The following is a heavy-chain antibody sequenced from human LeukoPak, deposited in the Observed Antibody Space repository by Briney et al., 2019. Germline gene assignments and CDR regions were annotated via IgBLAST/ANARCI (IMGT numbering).Heavy chain of an antibody. V-gene: IGHV4-34*01. J-gene: IGHJ4*02. CDR3: ARFTRQLVLGYFDY. Sequence: PSETLSLTCAVNGGSFSGYSWSWIRQPPGKGLEWIGEINHSGSTNYNPSLKSRVTISVDTSKNQFSLKLSSVTAADTAVYYCARFTRQLVLGYFDYWGQGTLVTVSS. D-gene: IGHD6-13*01. CDR2: INHSGST. CDR1: GGSFSGYS.